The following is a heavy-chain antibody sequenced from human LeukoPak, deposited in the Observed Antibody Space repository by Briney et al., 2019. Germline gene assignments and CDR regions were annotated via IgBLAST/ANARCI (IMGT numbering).Heavy chain of an antibody. CDR2: IQQDGSEK. Sequence: GGSLRLSCAASGFTFKGYWMSWVRRAPGKGLEWVANIQQDGSEKEYVDSVKGRFTISRDNAKNSLYLQMDSLRAEDTAVYYCVRLRYTYGKNFDCWGQGTLVTVSS. V-gene: IGHV3-7*01. CDR3: VRLRYTYGKNFDC. CDR1: GFTFKGYW. J-gene: IGHJ4*02. D-gene: IGHD5-18*01.